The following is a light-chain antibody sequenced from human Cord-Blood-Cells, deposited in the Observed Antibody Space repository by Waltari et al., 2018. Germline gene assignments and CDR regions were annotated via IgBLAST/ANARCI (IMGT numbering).Light chain of an antibody. V-gene: IGLV2-14*03. CDR1: SSHFGGYNY. Sequence: QSALTQPASVSGSPGQSITISCTGPSSHFGGYNYVSWYQHHPGKAPKLMIYDVSIRPSGVSNRFSGSKSGNTASLTISGLQAEDEADYYCSSYTSSSTLVFGTGTKVTVL. CDR3: SSYTSSSTLV. J-gene: IGLJ1*01. CDR2: DVS.